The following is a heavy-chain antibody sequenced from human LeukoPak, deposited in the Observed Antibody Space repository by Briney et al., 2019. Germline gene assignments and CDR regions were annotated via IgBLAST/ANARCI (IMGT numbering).Heavy chain of an antibody. D-gene: IGHD3-10*01. Sequence: SETLSLTCTVSGGSISSYYWSWIRQPPGKGLEWIGYIYYSGGTNYNPSLKRRDTISVDTCQNQFSLKRCSVTAADTGVYHCARGAITMVRGVIETSYYYDMDVWGKGTTVTISS. CDR2: IYYSGGT. V-gene: IGHV4-59*01. CDR3: ARGAITMVRGVIETSYYYDMDV. CDR1: GGSISSYY. J-gene: IGHJ6*03.